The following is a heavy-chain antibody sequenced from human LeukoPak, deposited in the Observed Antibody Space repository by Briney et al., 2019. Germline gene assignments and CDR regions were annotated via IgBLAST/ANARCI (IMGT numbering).Heavy chain of an antibody. Sequence: ASVNVSCKASGYTFTGYYMHWVRQAPGQGLEWMGWINPNSGGTNYAQKFQGRVTMTRDTSISTAYMELSRLRSDDTAVYYCARGLRFLEWLDPYYMDVWGKGTTVTVSS. CDR1: GYTFTGYY. D-gene: IGHD3-3*01. CDR2: INPNSGGT. CDR3: ARGLRFLEWLDPYYMDV. V-gene: IGHV1-2*02. J-gene: IGHJ6*03.